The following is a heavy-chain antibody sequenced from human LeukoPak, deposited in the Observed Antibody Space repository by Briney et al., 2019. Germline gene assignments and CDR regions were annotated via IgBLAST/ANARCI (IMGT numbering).Heavy chain of an antibody. D-gene: IGHD2-21*02. V-gene: IGHV4-31*03. CDR2: IYYSGST. Sequence: SETLSLTCTVSGGSISSGGYYWSWIRQHPGKGLEWIGYIYYSGSTYYNPSLKSRATISVDTSKNQFSLKLSSVTAADTAVYYCARDGPYCGGDCYSSYYYYGMDVWGQGTTVTVSS. CDR3: ARDGPYCGGDCYSSYYYYGMDV. CDR1: GGSISSGGYY. J-gene: IGHJ6*02.